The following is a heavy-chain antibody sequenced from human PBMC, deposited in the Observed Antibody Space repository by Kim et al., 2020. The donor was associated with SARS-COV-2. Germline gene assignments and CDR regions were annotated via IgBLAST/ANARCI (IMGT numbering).Heavy chain of an antibody. V-gene: IGHV3-74*01. Sequence: GGSLRLSCAASGFTFSRYWMYWVRQGPGKGLVCISRINSDGSVTHYADSVKGRFTISRDNAKNTLYLQMNSLRAEDTAVYFCTRAISSGERGDYWGQGTLVTVSS. CDR1: GFTFSRYW. CDR2: INSDGSVT. J-gene: IGHJ4*02. D-gene: IGHD7-27*01. CDR3: TRAISSGERGDY.